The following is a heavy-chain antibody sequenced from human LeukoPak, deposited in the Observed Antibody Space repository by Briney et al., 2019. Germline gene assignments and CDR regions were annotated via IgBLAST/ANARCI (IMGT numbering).Heavy chain of an antibody. CDR3: ARDYYDSSGYYSVGDAFDI. Sequence: PGGSLRLSCAASGFTFSSYAMHWVRQAPGKGLEGVAVISYDGSNKYYADSVKGRFTISRDNSKNTLYLQMNSMRADDTAVYYCARDYYDSSGYYSVGDAFDIWGQGTMVTVSS. CDR1: GFTFSSYA. CDR2: ISYDGSNK. J-gene: IGHJ3*02. V-gene: IGHV3-30*04. D-gene: IGHD3-22*01.